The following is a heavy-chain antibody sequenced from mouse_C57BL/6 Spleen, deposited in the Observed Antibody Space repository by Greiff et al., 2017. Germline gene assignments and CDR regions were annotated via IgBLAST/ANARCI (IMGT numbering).Heavy chain of an antibody. V-gene: IGHV1-80*01. CDR2: MYPGDGDT. J-gene: IGHJ4*01. CDR1: GYAFSSYW. D-gene: IGHD2-5*01. CDR3: ARSEDYYSNSYYAMGY. Sequence: QVQLQQSGAELVKPGASVKISCKASGYAFSSYWMNWVKQRPGKGLEWIGQMYPGDGDTNYNGKFKGKATLTADKSSSTAYMQLSSLTSEDSAVYFCARSEDYYSNSYYAMGYWGQGISVTVSS.